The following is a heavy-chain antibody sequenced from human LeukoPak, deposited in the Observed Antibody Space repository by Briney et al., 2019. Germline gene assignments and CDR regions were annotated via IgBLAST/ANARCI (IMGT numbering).Heavy chain of an antibody. CDR1: GFTFSSYA. D-gene: IGHD6-13*01. V-gene: IGHV3-23*01. CDR3: ARSSSSWHYFDY. J-gene: IGHJ4*02. Sequence: PGGSLRLSCAASGFTFSSYAMNWVRQAPGKGLEWVSAISGSGSSTYYADSGKGRFTISRDNSKNTLYLQMNSLRAEDTAVYYCARSSSSWHYFDYWGQGTLVTVSS. CDR2: ISGSGSST.